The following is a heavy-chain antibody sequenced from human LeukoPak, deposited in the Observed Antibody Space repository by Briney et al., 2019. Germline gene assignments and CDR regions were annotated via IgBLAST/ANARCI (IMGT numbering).Heavy chain of an antibody. Sequence: GGSLRLSCAASGFTFSSYAMSWVRQAPGKGLEWVSAISGSGGSRYYADSVKGRFTISRDNSKNTLYLQMNSLRAEDTAVYYCARVTGLRFLPPSRGPAGRYSDYWGQGTLVTVSS. J-gene: IGHJ4*02. CDR3: ARVTGLRFLPPSRGPAGRYSDY. D-gene: IGHD3-3*01. CDR1: GFTFSSYA. CDR2: ISGSGGSR. V-gene: IGHV3-23*01.